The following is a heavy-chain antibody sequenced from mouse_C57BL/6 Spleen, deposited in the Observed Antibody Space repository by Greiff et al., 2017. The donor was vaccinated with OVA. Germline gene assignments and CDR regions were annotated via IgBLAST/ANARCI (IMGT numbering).Heavy chain of an antibody. CDR2: IRNKANGYTT. V-gene: IGHV7-3*01. D-gene: IGHD1-1*01. CDR3: ARYYYYGSSYYFDY. CDR1: GFTFTDYY. J-gene: IGHJ2*01. Sequence: DVKLVESGGGLVQPGGSLSLSCAASGFTFTDYYMSWVRQPPGKALEWLGFIRNKANGYTTEYSASVKGRFTISRDNSQSILYLQMNALRAEDSATYYCARYYYYGSSYYFDYWGQGTTLTVSS.